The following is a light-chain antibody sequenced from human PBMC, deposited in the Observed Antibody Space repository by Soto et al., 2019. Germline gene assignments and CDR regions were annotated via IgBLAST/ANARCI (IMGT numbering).Light chain of an antibody. V-gene: IGKV3-20*01. Sequence: EIVLTQSPGTLSLSPGERATLSCRASQSVTSYYLAWYQQKPGQAPRLLIYGASRRATDIPDRFSGSGSGTDFTLTISRLEPEDFVVYYCQQYDNWPPTFGQGTKVDIK. CDR1: QSVTSYY. J-gene: IGKJ1*01. CDR2: GAS. CDR3: QQYDNWPPT.